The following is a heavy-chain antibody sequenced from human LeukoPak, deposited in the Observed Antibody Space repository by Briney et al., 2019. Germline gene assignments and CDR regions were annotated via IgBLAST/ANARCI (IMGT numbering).Heavy chain of an antibody. CDR1: GYTFTSYG. D-gene: IGHD5-12*01. CDR3: VSGYVSVDYYYSMDV. V-gene: IGHV1-18*01. CDR2: ISVYNGNT. J-gene: IGHJ6*03. Sequence: GASVKVSCKASGYTFTSYGISWVRQAPGQGLEWMGWISVYNGNTNYAQKLQGRVTMTTDTSTSTAYMELRSLRSDDTAVYYCVSGYVSVDYYYSMDVSGKGTTVTVSS.